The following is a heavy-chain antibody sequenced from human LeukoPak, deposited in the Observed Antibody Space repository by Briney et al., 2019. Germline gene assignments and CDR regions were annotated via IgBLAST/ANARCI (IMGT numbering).Heavy chain of an antibody. D-gene: IGHD6-13*01. CDR1: GYSFTSYW. CDR2: IYPGDSDT. Sequence: PGEFLKISCKGSGYSFTSYWIGWVRQMPGKGLEWMGIIYPGDSDTRYSPSFQGQVTISADKSISTAYLQWSSLKASDTAMYYCARHGYSSSWYTNWSYYYYMDVWGKGTTVTVSS. V-gene: IGHV5-51*01. CDR3: ARHGYSSSWYTNWSYYYYMDV. J-gene: IGHJ6*03.